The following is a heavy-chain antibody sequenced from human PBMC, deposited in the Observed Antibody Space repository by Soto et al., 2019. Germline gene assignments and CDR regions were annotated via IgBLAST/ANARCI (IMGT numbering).Heavy chain of an antibody. CDR3: ARKDYYYYYMDV. V-gene: IGHV4-59*01. Sequence: SETLSLTCTVSGGSISSYYWSWIRQPPGKGLEWIGYIYYSGSTNYNPSLKSRVTISVDTSKNQFSLKLSSVTAADTAVYYCARKDYYYYYMDVWGKGTTVTVSS. CDR2: IYYSGST. J-gene: IGHJ6*03. CDR1: GGSISSYY.